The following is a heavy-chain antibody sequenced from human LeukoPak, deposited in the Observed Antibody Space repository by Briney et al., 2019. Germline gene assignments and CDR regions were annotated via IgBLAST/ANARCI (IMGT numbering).Heavy chain of an antibody. J-gene: IGHJ4*02. CDR1: IGSFSGYY. V-gene: IGHV4-34*01. CDR2: INHSGST. CDR3: ASIRGVNLHY. Sequence: SETLSLTCAVYIGSFSGYYWSWIRQPPGKGLEWIGEINHSGSTNYNPSLKSRVTISVDTSKNQFSLKLSSVTAADTAVYYCASIRGVNLHYWGQGTLVTVSS. D-gene: IGHD3-10*01.